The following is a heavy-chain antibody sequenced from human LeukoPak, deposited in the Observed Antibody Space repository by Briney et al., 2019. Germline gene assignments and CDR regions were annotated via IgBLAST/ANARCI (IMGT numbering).Heavy chain of an antibody. CDR3: ARDSSGGYMEYYFDY. Sequence: SETLSLTCTVSGGSISTITYYWGWIRQPPGKGLEWVGHMYYRGNTFYNPSLKSRVTISVDTSKNQFSLKLSSVTAADTAVYYCARDSSGGYMEYYFDYWGQGTLVTVSS. CDR1: GGSISTITYY. D-gene: IGHD6-19*01. J-gene: IGHJ4*02. CDR2: MYYRGNT. V-gene: IGHV4-39*07.